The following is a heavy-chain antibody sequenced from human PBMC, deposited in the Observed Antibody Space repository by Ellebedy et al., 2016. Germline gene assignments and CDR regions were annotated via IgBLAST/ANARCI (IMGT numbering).Heavy chain of an antibody. J-gene: IGHJ4*02. CDR3: ARDNYGDYLYDF. D-gene: IGHD4-17*01. CDR1: GFPFSSHW. CDR2: LNQDGSEK. V-gene: IGHV3-7*03. Sequence: GESLKISCTASGFPFSSHWMTWVRQGPGKGLEWVANLNQDGSEKYYVGSVKGRFTISRDNAKNSLYLQMNSLRADDTAVYYCARDNYGDYLYDFWGPGTLVSVSS.